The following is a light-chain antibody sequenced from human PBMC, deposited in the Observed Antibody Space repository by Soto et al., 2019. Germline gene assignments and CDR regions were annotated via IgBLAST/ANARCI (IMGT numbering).Light chain of an antibody. CDR1: SSDVGGYNC. J-gene: IGLJ1*01. V-gene: IGLV2-11*01. CDR2: DVS. CDR3: CSYAGGDTFYV. Sequence: QSALTLPRSVSGSPGESVTIACTGTSSDVGGYNCVSWYQQRPDKAPKLMIYDVSKWPSGVPDRFSGSKSGNTASLTISGLQAEDEADYYCCSYAGGDTFYVFGTGTKVTVL.